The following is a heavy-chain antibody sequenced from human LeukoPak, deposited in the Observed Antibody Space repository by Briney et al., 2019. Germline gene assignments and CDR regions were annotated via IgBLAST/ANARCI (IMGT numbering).Heavy chain of an antibody. D-gene: IGHD3-22*01. CDR3: AQIRPSTYYHSSTSFDY. Sequence: RSESPSLTCTLSGGSISSNYWTWIRQPPGKGLEWIGYIYNSGSTNYNPSLKSRVTISVDTSKNQFSLKLRSVTAADTAVYYCAQIRPSTYYHSSTSFDYWGQGTLVTLSS. CDR1: GGSISSNY. V-gene: IGHV4-59*08. CDR2: IYNSGST. J-gene: IGHJ4*02.